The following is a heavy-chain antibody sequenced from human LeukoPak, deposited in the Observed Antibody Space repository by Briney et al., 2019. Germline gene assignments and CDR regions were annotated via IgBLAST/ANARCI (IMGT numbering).Heavy chain of an antibody. D-gene: IGHD3-10*01. CDR2: INHSGST. V-gene: IGHV4-34*01. CDR1: GGSFSGYY. J-gene: IGHJ2*01. Sequence: SETLSLTCAVYGGSFSGYYWSWIRQPPGKGLEWIGEINHSGSTNYNPSLKSRVTISVDTSKNQFSLKRSSVTAADTAVYYCARGRGHGSGSYYNPRYWYFDLWGRGTLVTVSS. CDR3: ARGRGHGSGSYYNPRYWYFDL.